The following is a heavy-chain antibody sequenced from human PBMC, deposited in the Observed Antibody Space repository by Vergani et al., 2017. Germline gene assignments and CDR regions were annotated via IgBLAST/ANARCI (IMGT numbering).Heavy chain of an antibody. V-gene: IGHV1-46*01. CDR1: GYTFTSYY. D-gene: IGHD5-12*01. Sequence: QVQLVQSGAEVKKPGASVKVSCKASGYTFTSYYMHWVRQAPGQGLEWMGIINPSGGSTSYAQKFQGRVTMTRDTSTSTVYMELSSLRSEDTAVYYCAKDGYSGYERYYYYGMDVWGQGTTVTVSS. CDR3: AKDGYSGYERYYYYGMDV. CDR2: INPSGGST. J-gene: IGHJ6*02.